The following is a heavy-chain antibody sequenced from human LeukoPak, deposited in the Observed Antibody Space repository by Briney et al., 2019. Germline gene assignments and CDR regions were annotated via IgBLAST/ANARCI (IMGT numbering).Heavy chain of an antibody. CDR1: GFTFSTYV. J-gene: IGHJ4*02. D-gene: IGHD5-12*01. CDR2: IWYDGSNK. Sequence: PGGSLRLSCAASGFTFSTYVIPWVRQAPGKGLEWVAVIWYDGSNKNYADSVKGRFTISRDNSKNTLYLQMNSLRAEDTAVYYCARDHGYSGYDYYFDYWGQGTLVTVSS. CDR3: ARDHGYSGYDYYFDY. V-gene: IGHV3-33*01.